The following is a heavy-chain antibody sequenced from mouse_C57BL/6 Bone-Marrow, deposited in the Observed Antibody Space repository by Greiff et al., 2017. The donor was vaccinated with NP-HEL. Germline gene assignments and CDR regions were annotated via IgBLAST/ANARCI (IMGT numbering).Heavy chain of an antibody. CDR1: GYTFTSYW. V-gene: IGHV1-50*01. J-gene: IGHJ2*01. CDR3: ARRRLLRDY. CDR2: IDPSDSYT. Sequence: QVQLQQPGAELVKPGASVKLSCKASGYTFTSYWMQWVKQRPGQGLEWIGEIDPSDSYTNYNQKFKGKATLTVDTSSSTAYMQLSSLTSEDSAVYYCARRRLLRDYWGQGTTLTVSS. D-gene: IGHD2-3*01.